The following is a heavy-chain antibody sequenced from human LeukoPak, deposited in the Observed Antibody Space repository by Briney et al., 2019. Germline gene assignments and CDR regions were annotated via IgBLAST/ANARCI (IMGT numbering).Heavy chain of an antibody. Sequence: GRSLRLSCAASGFTFSSYAMHWVRQAPGKGLEWVSYISSSGSTIYYADSVKGRFTISRDNAKNSLYLQMNSLRAEDTAVYYCALIVDTAMATGFDYWGQGTLVTVSS. D-gene: IGHD5-18*01. CDR3: ALIVDTAMATGFDY. CDR2: ISSSGSTI. CDR1: GFTFSSYA. J-gene: IGHJ4*02. V-gene: IGHV3-48*04.